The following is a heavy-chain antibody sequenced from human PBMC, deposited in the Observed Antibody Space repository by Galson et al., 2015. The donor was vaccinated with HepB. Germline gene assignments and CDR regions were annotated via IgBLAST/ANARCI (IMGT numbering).Heavy chain of an antibody. CDR3: TTKTDYTGVDY. V-gene: IGHV3-15*01. D-gene: IGHD2-2*02. CDR2: IKSKTDGGTT. Sequence: SLRLSCGASGFTFSNAWMSWVRQAPGKGLEWVGRIKSKTDGGTTDYAAPVKGRFTISRDDSKNTLYLQMNSLKTEDTAVYYCTTKTDYTGVDYWGQGTLVTVSS. CDR1: GFTFSNAW. J-gene: IGHJ4*02.